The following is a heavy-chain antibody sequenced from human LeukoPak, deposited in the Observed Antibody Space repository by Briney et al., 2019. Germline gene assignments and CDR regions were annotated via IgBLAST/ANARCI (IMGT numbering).Heavy chain of an antibody. Sequence: GGSLRLSCAASGFTFSSYAMHWVRQAPGKGLEYVSAISSNGGSTYYANSVKGRFTISRGNSKNTLYLQMGSLRAEDMAAYYCARRSGSYLLFDYWGQGTLVTVSS. J-gene: IGHJ4*02. D-gene: IGHD1-26*01. CDR1: GFTFSSYA. CDR2: ISSNGGST. V-gene: IGHV3-64*01. CDR3: ARRSGSYLLFDY.